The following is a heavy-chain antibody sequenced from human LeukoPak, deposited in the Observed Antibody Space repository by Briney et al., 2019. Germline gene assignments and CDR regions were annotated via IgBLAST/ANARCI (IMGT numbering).Heavy chain of an antibody. CDR1: GGSFSGYY. Sequence: SETLSLTCAVYGGSFSGYYWSWIRQPPGKGLEWIGEINHSGSTNYNPSLKSRVSISVDTSKNQFSLKLSSVTAADTAVYYCARGWEVYAPDYWGQGTLVTVSS. V-gene: IGHV4-34*01. CDR3: ARGWEVYAPDY. J-gene: IGHJ4*02. CDR2: INHSGST. D-gene: IGHD5/OR15-5a*01.